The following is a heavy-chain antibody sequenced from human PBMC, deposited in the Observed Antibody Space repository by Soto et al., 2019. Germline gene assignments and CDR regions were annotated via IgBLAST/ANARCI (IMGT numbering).Heavy chain of an antibody. Sequence: QVQLQESGPGLVKPSETLSLTCTVSGGSISSYYWSWIRQPPGKGLEWIGYIYYSGSTNYNPSLNSRVIISVDTSKNQFSLKLSSVTAADTAVYYCARGTVAATLDCWGQGTLVTGSS. CDR2: IYYSGST. CDR1: GGSISSYY. D-gene: IGHD2-15*01. CDR3: ARGTVAATLDC. J-gene: IGHJ4*02. V-gene: IGHV4-59*01.